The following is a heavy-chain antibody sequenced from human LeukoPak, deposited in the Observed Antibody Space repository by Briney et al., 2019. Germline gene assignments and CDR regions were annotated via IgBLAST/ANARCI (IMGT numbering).Heavy chain of an antibody. D-gene: IGHD3-22*01. J-gene: IGHJ4*02. CDR1: GFTFSDYA. Sequence: GGSLRLSCAASGFTFSDYAMSWVRQAPGQGLEWVSTISDDGSGTYYADSVKGRSTISRGNSKNTLFLQINSLRAEDSAVYYCATDRERDPSVYYLVGGQGTLITVSS. CDR3: ATDRERDPSVYYLV. V-gene: IGHV3-23*01. CDR2: ISDDGSGT.